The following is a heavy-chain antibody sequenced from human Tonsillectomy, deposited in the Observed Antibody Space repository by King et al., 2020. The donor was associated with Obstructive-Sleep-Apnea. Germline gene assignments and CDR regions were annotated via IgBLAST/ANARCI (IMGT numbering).Heavy chain of an antibody. D-gene: IGHD5-18*01. CDR3: ARDGGGYSYGYSFDY. J-gene: IGHJ4*02. CDR1: GFTFSSYS. CDR2: ISSSSSTI. V-gene: IGHV3-48*04. Sequence: VQLVESGGGLVQPGGSLRLSCAASGFTFSSYSMNWVRQAPGKGLEWVSYISSSSSTIYYADSVKGRVTISRDNAKNSLYLQMNSRRAEDTAVYYCARDGGGYSYGYSFDYWGQGTLVTVSS.